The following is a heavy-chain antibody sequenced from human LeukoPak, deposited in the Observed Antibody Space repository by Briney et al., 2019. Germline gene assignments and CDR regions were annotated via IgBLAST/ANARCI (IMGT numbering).Heavy chain of an antibody. J-gene: IGHJ6*02. CDR2: IYYSGST. CDR3: ARLTDKYYYYGKDV. CDR1: GGSISSSSYY. D-gene: IGHD2-15*01. Sequence: SETLSLTCTVSGGSISSSSYYWGWIRQPPGKGLEWIGSIYYSGSTYYNPSLKSRVTISVDTSKDQFSLKLSSVTAADTAVYYCARLTDKYYYYGKDVWGQGTTVTVSS. V-gene: IGHV4-39*01.